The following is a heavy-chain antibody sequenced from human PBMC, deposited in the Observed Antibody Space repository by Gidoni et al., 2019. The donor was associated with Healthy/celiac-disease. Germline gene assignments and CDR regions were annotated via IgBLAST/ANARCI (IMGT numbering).Heavy chain of an antibody. J-gene: IGHJ6*02. CDR2: INHSGST. V-gene: IGHV4-34*01. D-gene: IGHD6-6*01. Sequence: QVQLQQWGAGLLKPSETLSLTCAVYGGSFSGYYWSWIRQPPGKGLEWIGEINHSGSTNYNPSLKSRVTISVDTSKNQFSLKLSSVTAADTAVYYCARAGGSSASYYYGMDVWGQGTTVTVSS. CDR3: ARAGGSSASYYYGMDV. CDR1: GGSFSGYY.